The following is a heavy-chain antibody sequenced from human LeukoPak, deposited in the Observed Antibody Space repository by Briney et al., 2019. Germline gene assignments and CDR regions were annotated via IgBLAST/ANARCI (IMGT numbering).Heavy chain of an antibody. Sequence: PGGSLRLSCAASGFTFSSYSMNWVRQAPGKGLEWVSSISSSSSYIYYADSVKGRFTISRDNAKNSLYLQMNSLRAEDTAVYYCAKDVYYDFWSGYYKGLDYWGQGTLVTVSS. CDR1: GFTFSSYS. CDR3: AKDVYYDFWSGYYKGLDY. D-gene: IGHD3-3*01. CDR2: ISSSSSYI. V-gene: IGHV3-21*04. J-gene: IGHJ4*02.